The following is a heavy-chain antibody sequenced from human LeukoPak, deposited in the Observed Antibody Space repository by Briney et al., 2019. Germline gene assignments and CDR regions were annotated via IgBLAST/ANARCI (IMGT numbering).Heavy chain of an antibody. CDR3: ARGAPYYYDSSGYSPRPFDY. Sequence: GGSLRLSCAASGFTFSSYDMHWVRQATGKGLEWVSAIGTAGDTYYPGSVKGRFTISRENAKNSLYLQMNSLRAGDTAVYYCARGAPYYYDSSGYSPRPFDYWGQGTLVTVSS. V-gene: IGHV3-13*01. D-gene: IGHD3-22*01. CDR2: IGTAGDT. CDR1: GFTFSSYD. J-gene: IGHJ4*02.